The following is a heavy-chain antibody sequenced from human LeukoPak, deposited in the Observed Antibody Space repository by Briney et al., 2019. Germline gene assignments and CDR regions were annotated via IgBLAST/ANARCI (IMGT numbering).Heavy chain of an antibody. J-gene: IGHJ4*02. CDR1: GFTFSNYA. CDR2: ISWNSGSI. CDR3: AKAPSYSGSYYFDY. Sequence: GGSLRLSCAASGFTFSNYAMHWVRQAPGKGLEWVSGISWNSGSIGYADSVKGRFTISRDNAKNSLYLQMNSLRAEDTALYYCAKAPSYSGSYYFDYWGQGTLVTVSS. V-gene: IGHV3-9*01. D-gene: IGHD1-26*01.